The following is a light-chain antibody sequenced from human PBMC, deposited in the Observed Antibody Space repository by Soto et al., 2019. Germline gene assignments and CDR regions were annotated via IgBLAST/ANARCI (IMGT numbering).Light chain of an antibody. CDR3: SSYTSSSTGV. Sequence: QSALTQPASVSGSPGQSIAISCTGTSSDVGSYNYVSWYQQHPGKTPNLMIYDVSNRPSGVSNRFSGSKSGNTASLTISGLQAEDEADYYCSSYTSSSTGVFGGGTKLTVL. V-gene: IGLV2-14*01. CDR1: SSDVGSYNY. J-gene: IGLJ3*02. CDR2: DVS.